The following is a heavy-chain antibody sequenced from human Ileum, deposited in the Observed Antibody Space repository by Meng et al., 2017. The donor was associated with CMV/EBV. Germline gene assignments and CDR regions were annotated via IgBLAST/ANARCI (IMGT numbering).Heavy chain of an antibody. D-gene: IGHD2-21*02. CDR1: NQSFTGYY. J-gene: IGHJ4*02. V-gene: IGHV4-34*02. Sequence: QPYGASLLKPSETLSPTFAVCNQSFTGYYWSWIRQPPGKGLEWIGEINQSGSTTYNPSLKSRVTMSVDTYRKQFSLKLTSVTAADSAMYYCARGDYQRILFVVTPTPYFDYWSQGTLVTVSS. CDR2: INQSGST. CDR3: ARGDYQRILFVVTPTPYFDY.